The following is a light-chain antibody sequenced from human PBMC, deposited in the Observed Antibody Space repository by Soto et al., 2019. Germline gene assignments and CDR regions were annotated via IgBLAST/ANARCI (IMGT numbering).Light chain of an antibody. V-gene: IGKV1-5*01. CDR3: QQYNNSYT. CDR1: QTINNR. Sequence: DIQMTQSPSTLSASVGDRVTITCRASQTINNRLAWYQHKAGTVPKLLIYAASTLESGVPSRFSGSGSGTEFTLTINSLRPEDFTTYYCQQYNNSYTFGQGTKLDIK. J-gene: IGKJ2*01. CDR2: AAS.